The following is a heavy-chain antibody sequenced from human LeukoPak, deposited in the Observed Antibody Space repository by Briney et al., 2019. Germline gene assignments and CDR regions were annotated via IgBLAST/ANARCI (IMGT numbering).Heavy chain of an antibody. CDR1: GGTFSSYA. J-gene: IGHJ6*02. V-gene: IGHV1-69*04. D-gene: IGHD6-13*01. CDR2: IIPILGIA. Sequence: SVKVSCEASGGTFSSYAISWVRQAPGQGLEWMGRIIPILGIANYAQKFQGRVTITADKSTSTAYMELSSLRSEDTAVYYCARVVSPAAGYYYYGMDVWGQGTTVTVSS. CDR3: ARVVSPAAGYYYYGMDV.